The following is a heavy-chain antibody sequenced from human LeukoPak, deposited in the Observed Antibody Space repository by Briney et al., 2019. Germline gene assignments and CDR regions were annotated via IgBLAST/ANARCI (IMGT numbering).Heavy chain of an antibody. Sequence: SVTVSRKASGFTFTSSAVQWVRQARGQRLEWIGWIVVGSGNTDYAQKFQERVTITRDMSTSTAYMELSSLRSEDTAVYYCAAEIAAAGTNAFDIWGQGTMVTVSS. CDR3: AAEIAAAGTNAFDI. J-gene: IGHJ3*02. CDR1: GFTFTSSA. CDR2: IVVGSGNT. V-gene: IGHV1-58*01. D-gene: IGHD6-13*01.